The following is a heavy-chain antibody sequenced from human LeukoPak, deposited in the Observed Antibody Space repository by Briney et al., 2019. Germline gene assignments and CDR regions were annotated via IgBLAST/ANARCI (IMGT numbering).Heavy chain of an antibody. D-gene: IGHD3-9*01. Sequence: GGSLRLSCAASGFTFSNYAMHWVRQAPGKGLEWVAIVSHDGRNQYYAESVKGRFTISRDNSKNTLYLQMNSLRAEDTAVYYCAIAYYDIFSFDYWGQGTLVTVSS. CDR1: GFTFSNYA. J-gene: IGHJ4*02. CDR2: VSHDGRNQ. CDR3: AIAYYDIFSFDY. V-gene: IGHV3-30*04.